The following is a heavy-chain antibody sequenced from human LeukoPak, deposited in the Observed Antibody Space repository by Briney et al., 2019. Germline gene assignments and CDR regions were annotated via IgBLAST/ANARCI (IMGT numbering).Heavy chain of an antibody. Sequence: GASVKVSCKASGYTFTSFGFSWVRQAPGQGLEWMGWISAYNGDTNYAQKLQGRVTMTTDTSTSTAYMELRSLRSDDTAVYYCVRVGRITIFGVPTGDAFDIWGQGTMVTVSS. J-gene: IGHJ3*02. V-gene: IGHV1-18*01. D-gene: IGHD3-3*01. CDR2: ISAYNGDT. CDR3: VRVGRITIFGVPTGDAFDI. CDR1: GYTFTSFG.